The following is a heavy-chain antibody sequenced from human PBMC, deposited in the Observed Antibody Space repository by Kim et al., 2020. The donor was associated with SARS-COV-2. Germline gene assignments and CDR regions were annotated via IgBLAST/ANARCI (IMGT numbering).Heavy chain of an antibody. J-gene: IGHJ4*02. V-gene: IGHV1-24*01. CDR3: ATDRRETYYYDSSGYYWNY. CDR2: FDPEDGET. CDR1: GYTLTELS. Sequence: ASVKVSCKVSGYTLTELSMHWVRQAPGKGLEWMGGFDPEDGETIYAQKFQGRVTMTEDTSTDTAYMELSSLRSEDTAVYYCATDRRETYYYDSSGYYWNYWGQGTLVTVSS. D-gene: IGHD3-22*01.